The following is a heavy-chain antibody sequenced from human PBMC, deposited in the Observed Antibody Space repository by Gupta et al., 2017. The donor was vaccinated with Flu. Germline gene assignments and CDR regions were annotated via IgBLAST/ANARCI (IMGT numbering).Heavy chain of an antibody. CDR1: GFAFTYYD. J-gene: IGHJ4*02. CDR3: VTKNGLLLED. Sequence: EVQLVESGGGLVKPGGSLRLSCAASGFAFTYYDMTWVRQAPGQGLEWVAFISGSGSDMYYADSVKGRFTISRDNAQKSLYLQMNSLRAEDTAVYYCVTKNGLLLEDWGQGTLVTVSS. D-gene: IGHD2-21*02. CDR2: ISGSGSDM. V-gene: IGHV3-21*02.